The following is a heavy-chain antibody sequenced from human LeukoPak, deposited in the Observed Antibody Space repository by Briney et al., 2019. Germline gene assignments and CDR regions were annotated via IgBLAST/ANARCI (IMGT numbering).Heavy chain of an antibody. CDR3: ARVVTYYYDSTSGSYYYYYMDV. D-gene: IGHD3-22*01. V-gene: IGHV3-7*01. Sequence: GGSLRLSCAASGFTFSSYWMSWVRQAPGKGLEWVANIKQDGSEKYYVDSVKGRFTISRDNAKNSLYLQMNSLRAEDTAVYYCARVVTYYYDSTSGSYYYYYMDVWGKGTTVTVS. J-gene: IGHJ6*03. CDR2: IKQDGSEK. CDR1: GFTFSSYW.